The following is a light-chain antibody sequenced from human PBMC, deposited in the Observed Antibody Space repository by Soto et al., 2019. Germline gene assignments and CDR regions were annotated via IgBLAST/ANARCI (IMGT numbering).Light chain of an antibody. Sequence: EIVLTQSPGTLSLSSGERATLSCRASQSVSSSYLAWYQQKPGRAPSLLIYGASSRATGIPDRFSGSGSGPDFTLTISRLEPEDLAVYYCQQYGSSPRTLGQGTKVE. CDR2: GAS. J-gene: IGKJ1*01. CDR3: QQYGSSPRT. V-gene: IGKV3-20*01. CDR1: QSVSSSY.